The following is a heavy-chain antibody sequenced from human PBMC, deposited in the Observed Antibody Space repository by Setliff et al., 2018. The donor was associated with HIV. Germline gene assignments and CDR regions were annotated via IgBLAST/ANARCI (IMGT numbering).Heavy chain of an antibody. CDR3: ARLRYYDSSGYLDY. D-gene: IGHD3-22*01. CDR1: GGSISSGGYY. CDR2: IYYSGST. J-gene: IGHJ4*02. Sequence: PSLTCTVSGGSISSGGYYWSWIRQHPGKGLEWIGYIYYSGSTYYNPSLKSLVTISVDTSKNQFSLKLSPVTAADTAVYYCARLRYYDSSGYLDYWGQGTLVTVSS. V-gene: IGHV4-31*01.